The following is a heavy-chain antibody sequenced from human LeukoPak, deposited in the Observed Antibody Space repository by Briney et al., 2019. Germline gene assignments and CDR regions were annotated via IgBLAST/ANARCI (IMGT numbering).Heavy chain of an antibody. CDR2: IYYSGNS. V-gene: IGHV4-61*01. D-gene: IGHD5-12*01. J-gene: IGHJ4*02. Sequence: SETLSLTCTVSGGSISSNSYYWSWIRQPPGKGLEWIAYIYYSGNSYYNPSLKSRVTTSVDASKNQFSLELSSVTAADTAVYYCARGGYEARSYYFDYWGQGILVTVSS. CDR1: GGSISSNSYY. CDR3: ARGGYEARSYYFDY.